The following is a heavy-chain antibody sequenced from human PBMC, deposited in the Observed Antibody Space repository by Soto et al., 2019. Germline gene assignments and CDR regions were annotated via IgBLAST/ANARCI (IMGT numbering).Heavy chain of an antibody. V-gene: IGHV4-34*01. Sequence: QVQLQQWGAGLLKPSETLSLTCAVYGGSFSGYYWSWIRQPPGKGLEWIGEINHSGSTNYNPSLKSRVTISVDTSKNQFSLKLGSVTAADTAVYYCARGGYDYVWGSYRYLDYWGQGTLVTVSS. CDR3: ARGGYDYVWGSYRYLDY. J-gene: IGHJ4*02. D-gene: IGHD3-16*02. CDR1: GGSFSGYY. CDR2: INHSGST.